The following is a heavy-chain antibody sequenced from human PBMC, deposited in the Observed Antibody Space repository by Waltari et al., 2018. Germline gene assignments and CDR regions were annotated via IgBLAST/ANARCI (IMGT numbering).Heavy chain of an antibody. J-gene: IGHJ5*02. CDR3: ARIMGTIFGHPKYGWFDP. V-gene: IGHV1-69*01. CDR2: FIPIFGTA. CDR1: GGAFSSYA. D-gene: IGHD3-3*01. Sequence: QVQLVQSGAEVKKPGSSVKVSCKASGGAFSSYAISWVRQAPGQGLEWMGGFIPIFGTANYAQKFQGRVTMTAAESTSTAYMELSSLRSEDTAVYYCARIMGTIFGHPKYGWFDPWGQGTLVTVSS.